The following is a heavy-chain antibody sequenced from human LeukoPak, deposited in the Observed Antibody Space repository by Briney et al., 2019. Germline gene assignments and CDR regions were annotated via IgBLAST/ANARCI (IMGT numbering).Heavy chain of an antibody. CDR2: ISGSGGRT. V-gene: IGHV3-23*01. Sequence: PGGSLRLSCAASGFTFSSYAMSWVRQAPGKGLEWVSAISGSGGRTYYADSVKGRFTISRDNSKNTLYLQMNSLRAEDTAVYYCAKAPSYGSGSYYTTWGQGTLVTVSS. CDR1: GFTFSSYA. CDR3: AKAPSYGSGSYYTT. D-gene: IGHD3-10*01. J-gene: IGHJ5*02.